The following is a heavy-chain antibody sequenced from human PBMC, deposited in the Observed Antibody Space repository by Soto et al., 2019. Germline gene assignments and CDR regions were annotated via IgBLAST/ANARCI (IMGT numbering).Heavy chain of an antibody. CDR2: ISGSGGST. D-gene: IGHD2-8*02. V-gene: IGHV3-23*01. J-gene: IGHJ6*02. CDR3: AKATPAAVLGYYYYYGMDV. Sequence: GGSLRLSCAASGFTFSSYAMSWARQAPGKGLEWVSAISGSGGSTYYADSVKGRFTISRDNSKNTLYLQMNSLRAEDTAVYYCAKATPAAVLGYYYYYGMDVWGQGTTVTVSS. CDR1: GFTFSSYA.